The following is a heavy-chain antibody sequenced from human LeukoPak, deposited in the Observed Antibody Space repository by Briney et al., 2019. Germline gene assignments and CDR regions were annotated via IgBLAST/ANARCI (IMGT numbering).Heavy chain of an antibody. J-gene: IGHJ4*02. CDR3: ARDRWFGENAGIDY. CDR2: IYYSGST. V-gene: IGHV4-59*12. Sequence: PSETLSLTCTVSGGSISSYYWSWIRQPPEKGLEWIGYIYYSGSTNYNPSLKSRVTISVDTSKNQFSLKLSSVTAADTAVYYCARDRWFGENAGIDYWGQGTLVTVSS. CDR1: GGSISSYY. D-gene: IGHD3-10*01.